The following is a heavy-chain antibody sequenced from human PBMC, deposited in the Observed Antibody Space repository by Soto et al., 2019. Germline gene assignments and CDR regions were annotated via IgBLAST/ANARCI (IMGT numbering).Heavy chain of an antibody. CDR3: ARGHYYDSSGYLSLAFDI. J-gene: IGHJ3*02. V-gene: IGHV4-30-4*01. CDR1: GGSISSGDYY. CDR2: IYYSGST. Sequence: QVQLQESGPGLVKPSQTLSLTCTVSGGSISSGDYYWSWIRQPPGKGLEWIGYIYYSGSTYYNPSLKRRVTISVDTSKNQFSLKLSSVTAADTAVYYCARGHYYDSSGYLSLAFDIWGQGTMVTVSS. D-gene: IGHD3-22*01.